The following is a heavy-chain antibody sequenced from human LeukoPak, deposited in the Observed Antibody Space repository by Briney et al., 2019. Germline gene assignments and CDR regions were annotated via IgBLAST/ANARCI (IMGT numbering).Heavy chain of an antibody. Sequence: GESLKISCKGSGYSFTSYWIGWVRQMPGKGLEWMGIIYPGDSDTRYSPSFQGQVTISLDKSISTAYLQWSSLKASDTAMYYCAITITIFGVVLKDAFDIWGQGTMVTVSS. CDR2: IYPGDSDT. D-gene: IGHD3-3*01. CDR1: GYSFTSYW. V-gene: IGHV5-51*01. CDR3: AITITIFGVVLKDAFDI. J-gene: IGHJ3*02.